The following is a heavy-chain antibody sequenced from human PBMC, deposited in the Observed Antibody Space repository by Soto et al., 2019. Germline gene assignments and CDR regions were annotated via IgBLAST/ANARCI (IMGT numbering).Heavy chain of an antibody. V-gene: IGHV3-23*01. D-gene: IGHD3-10*01. J-gene: IGHJ6*03. Sequence: DVQLLESGGGLVQWGGSLRLSCVTSGFTFSTYGMTWVRQAPGKGLEWVSYGGSGGSRYYAESVKGRLTISRDNSKNTLSLEMNSLRAEDTATYYCVKFRGRAYPYYYIDVWGKGTTVTVSS. CDR2: GGSGGSR. CDR3: VKFRGRAYPYYYIDV. CDR1: GFTFSTYG.